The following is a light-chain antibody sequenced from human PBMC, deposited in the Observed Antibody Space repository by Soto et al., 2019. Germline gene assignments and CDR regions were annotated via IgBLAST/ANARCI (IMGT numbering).Light chain of an antibody. CDR1: QSLNSNY. J-gene: IGKJ1*01. CDR2: RTS. Sequence: IVLTQSPGTLSLSPGERATLSCRASQSLNSNYLAWYQQKPGQAPRLLIYRTSSRATGIPDRFSGSGSETDFTLTISRLEPEDLEMYYCQQYATSPRTFGLGTTV. CDR3: QQYATSPRT. V-gene: IGKV3-20*01.